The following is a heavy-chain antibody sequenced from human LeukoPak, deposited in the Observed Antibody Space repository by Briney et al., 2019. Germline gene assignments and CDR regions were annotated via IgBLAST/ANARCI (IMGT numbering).Heavy chain of an antibody. CDR3: AKDRIFDY. CDR1: GFSFSYYW. V-gene: IGHV3-7*03. Sequence: GGSLRLSCAASGFSFSYYWMSWVRQAPGKGPEWVANIKPDGTEKYYVDSVKGRFTISRDNAKNSLYLQMNSLRAEDTAVYYCAKDRIFDYWGQGTLVTVSS. J-gene: IGHJ4*02. CDR2: IKPDGTEK.